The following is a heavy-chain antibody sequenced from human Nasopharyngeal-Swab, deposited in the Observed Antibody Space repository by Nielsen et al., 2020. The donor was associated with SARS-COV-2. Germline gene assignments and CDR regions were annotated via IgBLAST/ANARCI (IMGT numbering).Heavy chain of an antibody. J-gene: IGHJ4*02. V-gene: IGHV1-69*13. CDR1: GGTFISYA. CDR3: ARSPRYGSSWYYFDY. CDR2: IIPIFGTA. D-gene: IGHD6-13*01. Sequence: SVKVSCKASGGTFISYAISWVRQAPGQGLEWMGGIIPIFGTANYAQKFQGRVTITADESTSTAYMELSSLRSEDTAVYYCARSPRYGSSWYYFDYWGQGTLVTVSS.